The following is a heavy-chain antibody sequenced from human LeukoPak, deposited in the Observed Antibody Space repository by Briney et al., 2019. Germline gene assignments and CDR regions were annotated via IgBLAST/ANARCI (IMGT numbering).Heavy chain of an antibody. V-gene: IGHV3-23*01. CDR1: GFTFSSYA. Sequence: GGSLRLSCAASGFTFSSYAMSWVRQAPGKGLEWVSGISGSGDNTYYADSVKGRFTISRDNSKNTLYVQVNSLGTEDTAVYYCARDPSGNLHFDYWGQGTLVTVSS. D-gene: IGHD6-19*01. CDR2: ISGSGDNT. CDR3: ARDPSGNLHFDY. J-gene: IGHJ4*02.